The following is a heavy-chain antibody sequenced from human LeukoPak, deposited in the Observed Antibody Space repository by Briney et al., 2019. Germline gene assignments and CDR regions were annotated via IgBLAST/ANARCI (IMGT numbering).Heavy chain of an antibody. V-gene: IGHV3-23*01. CDR1: GFTFSSSA. D-gene: IGHD3-16*01. CDR3: AKDFRKGAS. CDR2: IGGTGDNT. Sequence: GGSLRLSCAASGFTFSSSAMGWVRQAPGKGLEWVSGIGGTGDNTYYADSVKGRFTIARDNSKNTLYLKMNSLRGEDTALYYCAKDFRKGASWGQGTLVTVSS. J-gene: IGHJ5*02.